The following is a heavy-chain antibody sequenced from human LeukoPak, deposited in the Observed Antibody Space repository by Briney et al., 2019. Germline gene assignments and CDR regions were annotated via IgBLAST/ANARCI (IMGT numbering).Heavy chain of an antibody. Sequence: SETLSLTCAVSGHSIRSSNYRGWIRQPPGKGLEWIGNIHYLGNTYYNPSLKNRVTISLDTSKNEFSLKLGSVTAADTAVYYCARVLIVVVTEEYDAFDIWGQGTMVTVSS. J-gene: IGHJ3*02. CDR1: GHSIRSSNY. D-gene: IGHD2-21*02. CDR3: ARVLIVVVTEEYDAFDI. V-gene: IGHV4-38-2*01. CDR2: IHYLGNT.